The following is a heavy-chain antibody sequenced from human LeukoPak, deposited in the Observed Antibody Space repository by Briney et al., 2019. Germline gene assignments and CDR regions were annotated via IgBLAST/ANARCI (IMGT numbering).Heavy chain of an antibody. CDR2: IFYSGST. V-gene: IGHV4-59*08. J-gene: IGHJ6*03. CDR1: GFTFSSYA. Sequence: GSLRLSCAASGFTFSSYAMSWVRQAPRKGLEWIGYIFYSGSTYYNPSLKSRVTISVDTSKNQFSLKVSSLTAADTAVYYCARHSQYSHMDVWGKGTTVTVSS. CDR3: ARHSQYSHMDV.